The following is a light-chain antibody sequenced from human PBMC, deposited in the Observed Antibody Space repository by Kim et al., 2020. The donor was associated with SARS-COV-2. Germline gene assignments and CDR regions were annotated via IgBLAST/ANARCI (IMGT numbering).Light chain of an antibody. V-gene: IGKV1-33*01. CDR1: QDIGKY. J-gene: IGKJ2*01. CDR3: QQFEDLPYS. Sequence: SVGERVTITRQASQDIGKYLKWCKQRPRKAPILLFYEASTVQTGVPSRFSGSGSETDFTFTISSLQPENIATYYCQQFEDLPYSFGQGTKVYIK. CDR2: EAS.